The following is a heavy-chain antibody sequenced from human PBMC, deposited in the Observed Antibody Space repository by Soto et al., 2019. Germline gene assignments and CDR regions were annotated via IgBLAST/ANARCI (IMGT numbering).Heavy chain of an antibody. V-gene: IGHV4-34*01. CDR2: INHVGGT. Sequence: SETLSLTCAVYGGFLSESYWTWIRQPPGKGLEWIGEINHVGGTNYNPSLKSRVTMSVDTSQNQFSLRLISVTAADTAMYFCVRIRYQLPSSVLGLDPWGQGTPVTVSS. CDR3: VRIRYQLPSSVLGLDP. CDR1: GGFLSESY. D-gene: IGHD3-16*01. J-gene: IGHJ5*02.